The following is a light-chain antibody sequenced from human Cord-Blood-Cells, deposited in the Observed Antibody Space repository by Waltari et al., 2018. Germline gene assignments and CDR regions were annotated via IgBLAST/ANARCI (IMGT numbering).Light chain of an antibody. Sequence: DIQMTQSPSSLSASVGDRVTITCQASQDISNYLNWYQQKPGKAPELLIYDASNLETGVPLRFSGSGSGKDFTFTISSLQPEDIAAYYWQQYVNLPLTFGGGTKVEIK. V-gene: IGKV1-33*01. CDR3: QQYVNLPLT. CDR2: DAS. CDR1: QDISNY. J-gene: IGKJ4*01.